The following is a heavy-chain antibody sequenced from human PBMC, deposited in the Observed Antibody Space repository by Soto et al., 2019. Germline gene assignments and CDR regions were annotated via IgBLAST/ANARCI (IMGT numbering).Heavy chain of an antibody. V-gene: IGHV1-69*01. J-gene: IGHJ5*02. D-gene: IGHD3-9*01. Sequence: QVQLVQSGAEVKKPGSSVRVSCKASGAAFNTITINWVRQAPGQGLEWMGGFVPVFGSATYAQKFQVRVAITADASTSTFYMELSRLNSEDTALYYCVREDDTTGSYSWFDPWGQGTLVTVSS. CDR3: VREDDTTGSYSWFDP. CDR1: GAAFNTIT. CDR2: FVPVFGSA.